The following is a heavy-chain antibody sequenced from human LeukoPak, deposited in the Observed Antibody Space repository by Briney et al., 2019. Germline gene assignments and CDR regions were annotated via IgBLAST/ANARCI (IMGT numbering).Heavy chain of an antibody. CDR3: ARNGPMVRGVNLGLDY. D-gene: IGHD3-10*01. V-gene: IGHV4-34*01. Sequence: PSETLSLTCAVYGGSFGGYYWSWIRQPPGKGLEWIGEINHSGSTNYNPSLKSRVTISVDTSKNQFSLKLSSVTAADTAVYYCARNGPMVRGVNLGLDYWGQGTLVTVSS. CDR1: GGSFGGYY. CDR2: INHSGST. J-gene: IGHJ4*02.